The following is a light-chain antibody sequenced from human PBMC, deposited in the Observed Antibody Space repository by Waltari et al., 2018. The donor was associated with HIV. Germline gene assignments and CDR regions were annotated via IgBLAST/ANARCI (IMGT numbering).Light chain of an antibody. CDR3: SSYTSSNTLV. V-gene: IGLV2-14*01. CDR2: EVS. CDR1: SSDIGRYNY. J-gene: IGLJ1*01. Sequence: QSALTQPASVSGSPGQSITISCTGTSSDIGRYNYVSWYQHHPGKAPKLMIYEVSNRPSGVSNRFSGSKSGNTASLTISGLQAEDEADYYCSSYTSSNTLVFGTGTKVTVL.